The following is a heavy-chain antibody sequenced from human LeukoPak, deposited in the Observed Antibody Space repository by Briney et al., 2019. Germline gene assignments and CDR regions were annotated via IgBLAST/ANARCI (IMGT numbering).Heavy chain of an antibody. CDR2: INHSGST. D-gene: IGHD3-10*01. V-gene: IGHV4-34*01. Sequence: KPSETLSLTCAVYGGSFSGYYWGWIRQPPGKGLEWIGEINHSGSTNYNPSLTSRVTISVDTSKNQFSLKLSSVTAADSAVYYCARRHDYYYGSGSHNNWFDPWGQGTLVTVSS. CDR3: ARRHDYYYGSGSHNNWFDP. CDR1: GGSFSGYY. J-gene: IGHJ5*02.